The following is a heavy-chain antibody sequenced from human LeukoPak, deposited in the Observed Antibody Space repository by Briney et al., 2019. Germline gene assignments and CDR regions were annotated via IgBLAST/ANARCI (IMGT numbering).Heavy chain of an antibody. Sequence: SETLSLTCTVSGGPISSYYWSWIRPPPGKGLEWIWYIDYSRCTNYNQSLKSRVAISVDTSKNQFSMKLSSVTAADTAVYYCARVRGGSAVFYFGCWGQGTLVSVCS. CDR1: GGPISSYY. CDR2: IDYSRCT. D-gene: IGHD2-15*01. V-gene: IGHV4-59*01. CDR3: ARVRGGSAVFYFGC. J-gene: IGHJ4*02.